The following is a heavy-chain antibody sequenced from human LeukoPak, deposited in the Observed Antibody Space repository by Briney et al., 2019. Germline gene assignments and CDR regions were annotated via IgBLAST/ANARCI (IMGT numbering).Heavy chain of an antibody. CDR2: IKRDGGEK. V-gene: IGHV3-7*01. CDR1: GFTFSSHH. J-gene: IGHJ4*02. D-gene: IGHD2-2*01. CDR3: ARMSSYCDY. Sequence: PGGSLRLSCVASGFTFSSHHMNWVRQTPGKGLESVATIKRDGGEKYYEDSVKVRFTISRDNAKSSLYLQMNSLRAEDTGVYFWARMSSYCDYWGQGTLVTVSS.